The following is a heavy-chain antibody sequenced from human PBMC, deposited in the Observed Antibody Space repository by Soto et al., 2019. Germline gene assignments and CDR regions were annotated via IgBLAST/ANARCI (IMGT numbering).Heavy chain of an antibody. V-gene: IGHV3-30-3*01. Sequence: PGGSLRLSCAASGFTFSNYAIYWMRRAPGKGLEWVALISYDASTEFYADSVKGRFTISRDNSKDTVSLQMNNLRPEDTAVYFCARVPGSYYDFWSDSRVLTDAFHVWGPGTEVTVSS. CDR3: ARVPGSYYDFWSDSRVLTDAFHV. D-gene: IGHD3-3*01. CDR1: GFTFSNYA. CDR2: ISYDASTE. J-gene: IGHJ3*01.